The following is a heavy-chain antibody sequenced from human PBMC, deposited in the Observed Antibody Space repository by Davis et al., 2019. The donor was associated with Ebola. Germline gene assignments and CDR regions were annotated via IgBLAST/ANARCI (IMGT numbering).Heavy chain of an antibody. J-gene: IGHJ6*02. D-gene: IGHD6-6*01. Sequence: AASVKVSCKASGYTFTSYDINWVRQATGQGLEWMGWMNPNSGNTGYAQKFQGRVTMTRNTSISTAYMELSSLRSEDTAVYYCARDRSSSAYYYYGMDVWGQGTTVTVSS. V-gene: IGHV1-8*01. CDR3: ARDRSSSAYYYYGMDV. CDR2: MNPNSGNT. CDR1: GYTFTSYD.